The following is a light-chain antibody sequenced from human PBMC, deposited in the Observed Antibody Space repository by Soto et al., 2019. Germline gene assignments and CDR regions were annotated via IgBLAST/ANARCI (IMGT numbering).Light chain of an antibody. CDR3: QQYSAYPYT. J-gene: IGKJ2*01. CDR1: QGISRW. CDR2: KAS. Sequence: DIPMTQSPSTLSASVGDRVTITCRASQGISRWLAWYQQKPGKAPNLLIYKASNLESGVPARFSGSGSGTEFTLTIGSLQPDDLATYFCQQYSAYPYTFGQGTKLEIK. V-gene: IGKV1-5*03.